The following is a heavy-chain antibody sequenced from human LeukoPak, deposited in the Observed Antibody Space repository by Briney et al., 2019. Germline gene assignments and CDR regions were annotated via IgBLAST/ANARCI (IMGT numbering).Heavy chain of an antibody. Sequence: GGSLRLSCAASGFTFSGSAMHWVRQASGKGLEWVGHINTKVNSYATVYAASGKGRFTISRDDSKNTAYLQMNSLKTEDTALYYCTSSSWYSYDYWGQGTLVTVSS. CDR2: INTKVNSYAT. CDR1: GFTFSGSA. D-gene: IGHD6-13*01. J-gene: IGHJ4*02. V-gene: IGHV3-73*01. CDR3: TSSSWYSYDY.